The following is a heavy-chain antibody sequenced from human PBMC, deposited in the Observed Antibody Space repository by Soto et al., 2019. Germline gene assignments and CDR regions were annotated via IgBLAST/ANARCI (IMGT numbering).Heavy chain of an antibody. J-gene: IGHJ4*02. CDR2: IYNSGST. CDR3: ARRRGYSYGLVDY. V-gene: IGHV4-39*01. CDR1: GGSISSSGYY. D-gene: IGHD5-18*01. Sequence: SETLSLTCTVSGGSISSSGYYWGWIRQPPGKGLEWIGSIYNSGSTYYNPSLKSRLTISVDTSKNQFSLELSSVTAADTAVYYCARRRGYSYGLVDYWGQGTLVTV.